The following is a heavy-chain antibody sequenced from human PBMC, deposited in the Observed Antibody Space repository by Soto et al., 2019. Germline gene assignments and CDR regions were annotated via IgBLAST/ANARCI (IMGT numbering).Heavy chain of an antibody. Sequence: SGGSLRLSCAASGFTFSSYAMSWVRQPPGKGQKWVSAIIGSGGSTYYADSVKGRWTICRDNSNNTLYLQMNSLRAGDTAVYYCARIGPLGYWGQGTLVTVSS. V-gene: IGHV3-23*01. D-gene: IGHD3-16*01. CDR2: IIGSGGST. CDR1: GFTFSSYA. CDR3: ARIGPLGY. J-gene: IGHJ4*02.